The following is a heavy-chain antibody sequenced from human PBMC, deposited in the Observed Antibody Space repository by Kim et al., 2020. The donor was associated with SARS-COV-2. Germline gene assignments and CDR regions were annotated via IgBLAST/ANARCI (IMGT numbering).Heavy chain of an antibody. CDR1: GGSISSTSYY. J-gene: IGHJ4*02. CDR2: IYYTGNT. D-gene: IGHD2-8*01. V-gene: IGHV4-39*01. Sequence: SETLSLTCTVSGGSISSTSYYWGWIRQPPGKGLEWIGSIYYTGNTHYNPSLKNRVTISVDTSKNQFSLNLRSVTAADTAVYYCARLNGGDYWGPGTLV. CDR3: ARLNGGDY.